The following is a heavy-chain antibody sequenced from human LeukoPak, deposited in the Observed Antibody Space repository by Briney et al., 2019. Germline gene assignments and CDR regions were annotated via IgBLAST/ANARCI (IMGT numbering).Heavy chain of an antibody. Sequence: ASVKVSCKASGGTFSSYAISWVRQAPGQGLEWMGGIIPIFGTANYAQKFQGRVTITADESTSTAYMELRSLRSDDTAVYYCAADSGDDYYYAMDVWGQGTTVTVTS. D-gene: IGHD1-26*01. CDR1: GGTFSSYA. CDR3: AADSGDDYYYAMDV. CDR2: IIPIFGTA. J-gene: IGHJ6*02. V-gene: IGHV1-69*01.